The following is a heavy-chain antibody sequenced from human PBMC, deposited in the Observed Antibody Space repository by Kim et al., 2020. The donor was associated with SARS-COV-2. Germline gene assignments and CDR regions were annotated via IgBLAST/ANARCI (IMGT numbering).Heavy chain of an antibody. D-gene: IGHD2-21*01. Sequence: SETLSLTCAVYGGSFSGYYWSWIRQPPGKGLEWIGEINHSGSTNYNPSLKSRVTISVDTSKNQFSLKLSSVTAADTAVYYCARDSQSPLDYWGQGTLVTVSS. CDR2: INHSGST. V-gene: IGHV4-34*01. J-gene: IGHJ4*02. CDR3: ARDSQSPLDY. CDR1: GGSFSGYY.